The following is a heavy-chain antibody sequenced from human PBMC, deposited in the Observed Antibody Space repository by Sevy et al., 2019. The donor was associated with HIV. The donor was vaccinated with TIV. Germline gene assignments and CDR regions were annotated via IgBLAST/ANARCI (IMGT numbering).Heavy chain of an antibody. CDR1: GFIFNSYV. Sequence: GGSLRLSCTASGFIFNSYVISWVRQAPGKGLEWVSTIRGSGGSTYYAESVKGRLTVSRDNSKNTVYLQMDSLRDEDTAVYYCAKESRSGYLSWGQGTLVTVSS. V-gene: IGHV3-23*01. D-gene: IGHD3-3*01. CDR2: IRGSGGST. CDR3: AKESRSGYLS. J-gene: IGHJ5*02.